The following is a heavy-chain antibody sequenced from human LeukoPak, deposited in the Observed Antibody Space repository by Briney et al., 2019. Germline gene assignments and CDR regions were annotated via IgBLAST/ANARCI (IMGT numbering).Heavy chain of an antibody. CDR3: ARGAPYYDFWSGYPFDY. CDR2: IYHSGST. V-gene: IGHV4-4*02. J-gene: IGHJ4*02. CDR1: GGSISSSNW. D-gene: IGHD3-3*01. Sequence: SGTLSLTCAVSGGSISSSNWWSWVRQPPGKGLEWIGEIYHSGSTNYNPSLKSRVTISVDKSKNQFSLKLSSVTAADTAVYYCARGAPYYDFWSGYPFDYWGQGTLVTVSS.